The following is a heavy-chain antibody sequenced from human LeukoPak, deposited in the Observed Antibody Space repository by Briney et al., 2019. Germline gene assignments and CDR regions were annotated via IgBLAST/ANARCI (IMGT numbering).Heavy chain of an antibody. Sequence: PSETLSLTCTVSGGSISSYSWNWIRQPAGKGLEWIGRIYTSGSTNYNPSLKSRVTMSVDTSKNQFSLKLSSVTAADTAVYYCASRAVAAPDAFDIWGQGTMVTVSS. CDR3: ASRAVAAPDAFDI. D-gene: IGHD6-19*01. CDR1: GGSISSYS. J-gene: IGHJ3*02. CDR2: IYTSGST. V-gene: IGHV4-4*07.